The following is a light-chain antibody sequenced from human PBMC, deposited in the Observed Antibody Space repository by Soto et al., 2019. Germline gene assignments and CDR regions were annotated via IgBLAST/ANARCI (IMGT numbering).Light chain of an antibody. J-gene: IGLJ2*01. Sequence: NFILTQPHSVSESPGKTVIISCTRSSGSIASNYVHWYQQRPGSAPITVIHEDNQRPSGGPGRFSGSTDASSNSASLTISGLQTGDEADYYCQSYDADFVIFGGGTKVTVL. CDR2: EDN. V-gene: IGLV6-57*04. CDR3: QSYDADFVI. CDR1: SGSIASNY.